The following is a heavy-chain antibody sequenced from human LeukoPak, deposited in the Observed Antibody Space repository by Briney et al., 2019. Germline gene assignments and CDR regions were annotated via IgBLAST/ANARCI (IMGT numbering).Heavy chain of an antibody. CDR3: AKVGLEWQWLTHFDY. Sequence: PGGSLRLSCAASGFTFSNHAMNWVRQAPAKGLEWVSGISGSGGSSSYADSVKGRFTISRDNSKNTMHLQMNSLRAEDTAVYYSAKVGLEWQWLTHFDYWGQGTLVTVSS. CDR1: GFTFSNHA. CDR2: ISGSGGSS. V-gene: IGHV3-23*01. D-gene: IGHD6-19*01. J-gene: IGHJ4*02.